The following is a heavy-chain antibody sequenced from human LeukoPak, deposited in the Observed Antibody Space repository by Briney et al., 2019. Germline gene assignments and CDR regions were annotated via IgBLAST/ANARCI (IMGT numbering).Heavy chain of an antibody. Sequence: GGSLRLSWAASGFTFSTYDMTWVRQAPGKGLEWVSGISGSGSNKHDADSVKGRFLISRDNSKNMLYLQMNSLRAEHTALYYCAKVRRSTTYFIDVWGSGTPVTVSS. D-gene: IGHD2/OR15-2a*01. V-gene: IGHV3-23*01. CDR3: AKVRRSTTYFIDV. CDR2: ISGSGSNK. CDR1: GFTFSTYD. J-gene: IGHJ6*03.